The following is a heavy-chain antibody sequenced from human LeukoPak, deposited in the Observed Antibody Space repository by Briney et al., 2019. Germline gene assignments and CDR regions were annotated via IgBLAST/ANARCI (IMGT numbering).Heavy chain of an antibody. D-gene: IGHD3-3*01. CDR1: GGSISSYY. J-gene: IGHJ4*02. Sequence: SETLSLTCTVSGGSISSYYWSWIRQPPGKGLEWIGCIYYSGSTNYNPSLKSRVTISVDTSKNQFSLKLSSVTAADTAVYYCARSTYYDFWSGYHLGNFDYWGQGTLVTVSS. CDR3: ARSTYYDFWSGYHLGNFDY. V-gene: IGHV4-59*01. CDR2: IYYSGST.